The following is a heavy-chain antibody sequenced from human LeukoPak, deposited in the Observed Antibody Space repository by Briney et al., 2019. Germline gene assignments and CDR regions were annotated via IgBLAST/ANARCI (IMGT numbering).Heavy chain of an antibody. CDR2: ISSDGGST. D-gene: IGHD2/OR15-2a*01. Sequence: TVVSLRLSCSASGCTFSRSPMHWVRQAPGKGLEYVSAISSDGGSTYYGASVKGRFTISRDNSKNTLYLQMSSLRAEDTALYYCVKETAFYDHWGPGTLVTVSS. J-gene: IGHJ4*02. CDR1: GCTFSRSP. V-gene: IGHV3-64D*06. CDR3: VKETAFYDH.